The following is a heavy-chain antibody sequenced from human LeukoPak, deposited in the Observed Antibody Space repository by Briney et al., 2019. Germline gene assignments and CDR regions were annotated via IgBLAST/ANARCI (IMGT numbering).Heavy chain of an antibody. Sequence: GGSLRLSCAASGFTFSSYAMSWVRQAPGKGLEWVSAISGSGGSTYYADSVKGRFTISRDNSKNTLYLQMNSLRAEDTAVYYCAKDLAGYSGYDDRSFDYWGQGTLVTVSS. CDR3: AKDLAGYSGYDDRSFDY. J-gene: IGHJ4*02. V-gene: IGHV3-23*01. CDR2: ISGSGGST. CDR1: GFTFSSYA. D-gene: IGHD5-12*01.